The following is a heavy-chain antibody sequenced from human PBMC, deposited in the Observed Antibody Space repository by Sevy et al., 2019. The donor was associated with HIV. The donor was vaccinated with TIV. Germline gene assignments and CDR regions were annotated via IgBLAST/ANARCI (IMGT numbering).Heavy chain of an antibody. CDR3: ARRAAPLDYYGMDV. V-gene: IGHV1-18*01. CDR2: ISAYNGNT. J-gene: IGHJ6*02. Sequence: ASVKVSCKASGYTFTSYGISWVRQAPGQGLEWMGWISAYNGNTNYAQKLQGRVTMTTDTSTSTAYMELRGLRSDDTAVYYCARRAAPLDYYGMDVWGQGTTVTVSS. CDR1: GYTFTSYG. D-gene: IGHD2-15*01.